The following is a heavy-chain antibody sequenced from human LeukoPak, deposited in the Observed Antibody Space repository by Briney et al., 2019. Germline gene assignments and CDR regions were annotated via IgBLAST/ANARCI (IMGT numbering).Heavy chain of an antibody. V-gene: IGHV4-59*01. J-gene: IGHJ4*02. CDR3: ARVTGYMTEDFFDY. D-gene: IGHD6-13*01. Sequence: SETLSLTCTVSGGSISSYYWSWIRQPPGKGLEWIGYIYYSGSTDHNPSLKSRVTISVDTSRNQFSLRLGSVTAADTAVYYCARVTGYMTEDFFDYWGQGTLVTVSS. CDR2: IYYSGST. CDR1: GGSISSYY.